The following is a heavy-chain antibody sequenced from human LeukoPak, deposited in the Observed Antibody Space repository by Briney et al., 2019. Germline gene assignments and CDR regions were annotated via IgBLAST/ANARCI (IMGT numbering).Heavy chain of an antibody. V-gene: IGHV6-1*01. CDR3: ARDFYYDSSGGMIYFGY. J-gene: IGHJ4*02. Sequence: SQTLSLTCAISGDTVSSNSAAWNWIRQSPSRGLEWLGRTYYRSKWYNDYAVSVKSRITVNPDTSKNQFTLQLNSVTPEDTAVYYCARDFYYDSSGGMIYFGYWGQGTLVTVSS. CDR1: GDTVSSNSAA. CDR2: TYYRSKWYN. D-gene: IGHD3-22*01.